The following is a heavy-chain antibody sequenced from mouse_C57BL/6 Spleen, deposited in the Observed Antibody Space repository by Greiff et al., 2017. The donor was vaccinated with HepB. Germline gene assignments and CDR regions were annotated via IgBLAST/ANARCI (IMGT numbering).Heavy chain of an antibody. CDR3: ARGGSNGFAY. V-gene: IGHV1-82*01. CDR2: IYPGDGDT. D-gene: IGHD1-1*01. CDR1: GYAFSSSW. J-gene: IGHJ3*01. Sequence: QVQLKESGPELVKPGASVKISCKASGYAFSSSWMNWVKQRPGKGLEWIGRIYPGDGDTNYNGKFKGKATLTADKSSSTAYMQLSSLTSEDSAVYFCARGGSNGFAYWGQGTLVTVSA.